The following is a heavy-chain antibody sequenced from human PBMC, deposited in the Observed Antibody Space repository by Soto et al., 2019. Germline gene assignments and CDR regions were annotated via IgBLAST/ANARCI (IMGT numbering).Heavy chain of an antibody. CDR2: INHSGST. Sequence: QVQLQQWGAGLLKPSETLSLPCAVYGASFSTYYWSWIRQPPGKGLEWIGEINHSGSTNYNPSLKSRVTISVDTYKNQFSLRLSSVTAAVTAVYYCARGVAAARIAYWGQGTLVTVSS. J-gene: IGHJ4*02. V-gene: IGHV4-34*01. D-gene: IGHD6-13*01. CDR3: ARGVAAARIAY. CDR1: GASFSTYY.